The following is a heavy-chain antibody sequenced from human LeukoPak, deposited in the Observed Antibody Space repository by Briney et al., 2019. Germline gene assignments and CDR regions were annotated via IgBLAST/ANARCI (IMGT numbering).Heavy chain of an antibody. Sequence: SVKVSCKASGGTFNSYAINRVRQAPGQGLEWMGGIIPRLGTTKYIEKFQGRITITTDESTTTAYMELTSLRSEDTAVYYCAADGTDWGQGTLVTVSS. CDR3: AADGTD. CDR1: GGTFNSYA. V-gene: IGHV1-69*05. CDR2: IIPRLGTT. J-gene: IGHJ4*02.